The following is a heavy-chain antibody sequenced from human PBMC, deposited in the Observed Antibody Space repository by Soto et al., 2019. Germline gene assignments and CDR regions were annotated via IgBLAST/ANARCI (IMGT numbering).Heavy chain of an antibody. D-gene: IGHD3-16*01. CDR1: GFRFSSYA. J-gene: IGHJ4*02. CDR3: AKRGAPPDF. V-gene: IGHV3-23*01. Sequence: EELLLESGGGLVQPGGSLRVSCAASGFRFSSYAMSWVRQAPGKGLEWISSISPSSSRIYYADSVKGRFTISRDNSKNTLYLQMNNLRAEDTAKYYCAKRGAPPDFWGQGTLVTVSS. CDR2: ISPSSSRI.